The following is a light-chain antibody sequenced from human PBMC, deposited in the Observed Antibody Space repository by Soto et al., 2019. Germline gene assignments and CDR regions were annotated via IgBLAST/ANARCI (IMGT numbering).Light chain of an antibody. CDR1: SANIGENT. V-gene: IGLV1-44*01. Sequence: QAVVTQPPSVSATPGQRVTISCSGTSANIGENTVNWYRQVPGTAPKCLIFSDNQRPSGVPDRFSGSKSGTSASLAISGLQSEDEADYYCAVWDDSLDGWVFGGGTKLTVL. J-gene: IGLJ3*02. CDR2: SDN. CDR3: AVWDDSLDGWV.